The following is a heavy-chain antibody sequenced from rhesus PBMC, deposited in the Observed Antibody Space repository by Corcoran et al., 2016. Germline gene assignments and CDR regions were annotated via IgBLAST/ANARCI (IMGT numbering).Heavy chain of an antibody. D-gene: IGHD1-44*01. J-gene: IGHJ4*01. Sequence: EVQLVETGGGLVQPGGSLRLSCAASGFTFSSYAMQWVRQAPGKGLGRNSAINSGGGSTYYADSVKGRFTISRDNSKNTLSLQMNSLRAEDTAVYYCAKDEWELPMGASDYWGQGVLVTVSS. V-gene: IGHV3-103*01. CDR1: GFTFSSYA. CDR2: INSGGGST. CDR3: AKDEWELPMGASDY.